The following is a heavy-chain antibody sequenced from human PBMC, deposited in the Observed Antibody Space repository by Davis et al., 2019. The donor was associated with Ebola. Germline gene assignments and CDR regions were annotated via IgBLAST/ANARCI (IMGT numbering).Heavy chain of an antibody. J-gene: IGHJ4*02. V-gene: IGHV4-59*11. CDR1: GGSMSNHY. D-gene: IGHD6-25*01. CDR2: IFSSGAT. Sequence: PSETLSLTCTVSGGSMSNHYWSWIRQTPGQGLEWIGYIFSSGATNYNPSLKSRVTISVDTSKNQFSLKLNSVTAADTAVYYCTRGWGQQRRFYSWGQGTLVTVSS. CDR3: TRGWGQQRRFYS.